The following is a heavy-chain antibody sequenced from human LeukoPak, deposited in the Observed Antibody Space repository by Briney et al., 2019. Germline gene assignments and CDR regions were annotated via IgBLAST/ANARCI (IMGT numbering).Heavy chain of an antibody. CDR2: ISSSSSYL. D-gene: IGHD2-15*01. Sequence: GGSLRLSCAASGFTFSSYSMNWVRQAPGKGLEWVSSISSSSSYLYYADSVKGRFTISRDNAKNSLYLQMNSLRAEDTAVYYCARVGSGGAKTDYWGQGTLVTVSS. V-gene: IGHV3-21*01. CDR3: ARVGSGGAKTDY. J-gene: IGHJ4*02. CDR1: GFTFSSYS.